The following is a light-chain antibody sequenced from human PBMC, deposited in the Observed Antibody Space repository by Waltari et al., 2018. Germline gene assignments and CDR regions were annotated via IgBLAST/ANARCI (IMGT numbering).Light chain of an antibody. V-gene: IGKV3-15*01. Sequence: EVVMTKSKATLSVSTGETATRSCRASQSVRSNLAWYQQKAGQAPRLLIYGASTRATAIPARFSGSGSGTEFTLTISSLQSEDVALYFCQQYNNWPPLTFGGGTKVEIK. CDR1: QSVRSN. CDR3: QQYNNWPPLT. J-gene: IGKJ4*01. CDR2: GAS.